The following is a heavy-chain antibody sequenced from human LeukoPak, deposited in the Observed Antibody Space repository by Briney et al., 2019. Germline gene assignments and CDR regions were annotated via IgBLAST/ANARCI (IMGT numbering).Heavy chain of an antibody. CDR3: AKDGELSPDY. CDR1: GFTFSSYA. J-gene: IGHJ4*02. CDR2: ISYDGSNK. V-gene: IGHV3-30-3*01. Sequence: GGSLRLSCAASGFTFSSYAMHWVRQAPGKGLEWVAVISYDGSNKYYADSVKGRFTISRDNSKNTLYLQMNSLRAEDTAVYYCAKDGELSPDYWGQGTLVTVSS. D-gene: IGHD1-26*01.